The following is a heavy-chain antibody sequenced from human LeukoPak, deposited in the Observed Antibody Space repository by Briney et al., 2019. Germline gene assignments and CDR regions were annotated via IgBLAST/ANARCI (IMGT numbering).Heavy chain of an antibody. Sequence: ASVKVSCKASGYTFTSYGISWVRQAPGQGLEWTGWISAYNGNTNYAQKLQGRVTMTTDISTSTAYMELRSLRSDDTAVYYCAALTYYYDSSGQRLFDYWGQGTLVTVSS. CDR1: GYTFTSYG. CDR2: ISAYNGNT. J-gene: IGHJ4*02. D-gene: IGHD3-22*01. CDR3: AALTYYYDSSGQRLFDY. V-gene: IGHV1-18*01.